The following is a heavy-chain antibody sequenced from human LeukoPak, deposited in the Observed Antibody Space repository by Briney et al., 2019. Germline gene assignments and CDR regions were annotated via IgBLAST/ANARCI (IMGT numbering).Heavy chain of an antibody. CDR2: INHSGST. CDR1: GGSFSGYY. J-gene: IGHJ4*02. CDR3: ARGRGYCSSTSCPGTFFFDY. V-gene: IGHV4-34*01. Sequence: NPSETLSLTCAVYGGSFSGYYWSWIRQPPGKGLEWIGEINHSGSTNYNPSLKSRGTISVDTSKNQLSLTLSSVTAADTAVYYCARGRGYCSSTSCPGTFFFDYWGQGTLVTVSS. D-gene: IGHD2-2*01.